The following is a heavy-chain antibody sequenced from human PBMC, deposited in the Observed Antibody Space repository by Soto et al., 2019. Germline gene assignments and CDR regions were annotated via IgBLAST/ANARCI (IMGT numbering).Heavy chain of an antibody. D-gene: IGHD3-16*01. CDR2: MSYDGSTK. Sequence: QVQLVESGGDVVQPGRSLRLSCSASGFTFSSYSVHWVRQAPGKGLEWLAFMSYDGSTKYYADSVKGRFTVSRDNSKNTPYLLMDSLRTAATAVYYCARDAYDDPPGYFQHWGQGTLLTVSS. J-gene: IGHJ1*01. CDR3: ARDAYDDPPGYFQH. CDR1: GFTFSSYS. V-gene: IGHV3-30-3*01.